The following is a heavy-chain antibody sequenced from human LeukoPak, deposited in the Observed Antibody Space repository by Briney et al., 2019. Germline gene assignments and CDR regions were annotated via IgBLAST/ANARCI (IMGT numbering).Heavy chain of an antibody. CDR3: ARDLFDILTGYDGEDWFDP. D-gene: IGHD3-9*01. Sequence: SETLSLTCTVSGGSMSSGSYYWSWIRQPAGKGLEWIGRIYTSGSTNYNPSLRSRVTISVDTSKNQFSLKLSSVTAADTAVYYCARDLFDILTGYDGEDWFDPWGQGTLVTVSS. CDR1: GGSMSSGSYY. CDR2: IYTSGST. J-gene: IGHJ5*02. V-gene: IGHV4-61*02.